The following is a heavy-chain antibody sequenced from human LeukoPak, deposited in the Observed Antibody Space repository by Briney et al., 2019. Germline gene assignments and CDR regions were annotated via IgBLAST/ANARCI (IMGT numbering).Heavy chain of an antibody. CDR3: ARVYGAGYDFRGAFDI. J-gene: IGHJ3*02. Sequence: GASVKVSCKASGYTFTGYYMHWVRQAPGQGLEWVGWINPDSGGTNYARKFQGRVTMTRDTSIRAAYMELRRLRSDDTAVYYCARVYGAGYDFRGAFDIWGQGTMVTVSS. CDR2: INPDSGGT. V-gene: IGHV1-2*02. D-gene: IGHD5-12*01. CDR1: GYTFTGYY.